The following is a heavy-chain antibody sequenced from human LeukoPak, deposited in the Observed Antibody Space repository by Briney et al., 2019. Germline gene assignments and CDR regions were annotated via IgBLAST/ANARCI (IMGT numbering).Heavy chain of an antibody. V-gene: IGHV4-59*01. J-gene: IGHJ3*02. CDR1: GGSISSYY. D-gene: IGHD3-10*01. CDR3: ARGKDYRFGENRGAFDI. Sequence: SETLSLTCTVSGGSISSYYWSWIRQPPGKGPEWIGYIYYSGSTNYNPSLKSRVTISVDTSKNQFSLKLSSVTAADTAVYYCARGKDYRFGENRGAFDIWGQGTMVTVSS. CDR2: IYYSGST.